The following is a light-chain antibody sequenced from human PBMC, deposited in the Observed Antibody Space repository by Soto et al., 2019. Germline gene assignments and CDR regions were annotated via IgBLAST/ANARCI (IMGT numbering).Light chain of an antibody. J-gene: IGKJ4*01. CDR3: QQRSNWLT. V-gene: IGKV3-11*01. CDR2: DAS. Sequence: EIVLTQSPATLSLSPGERATLSCRASQSVSSYLAWYQQKPGQAPRLLIYDASNRATGIPARFSGSGSGTDFTLTISSLEPEDFAVYYCQQRSNWLTFSGGTKVETK. CDR1: QSVSSY.